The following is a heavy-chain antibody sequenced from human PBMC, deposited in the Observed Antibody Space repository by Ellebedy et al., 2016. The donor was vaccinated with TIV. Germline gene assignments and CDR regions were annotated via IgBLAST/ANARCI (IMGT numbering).Heavy chain of an antibody. J-gene: IGHJ5*02. D-gene: IGHD4-17*01. CDR1: GFSFRSYW. V-gene: IGHV3-7*01. CDR3: ARRGSYGDYAVQVNSWFDT. Sequence: GESLKISCAASGFSFRSYWMSWVRQAPGKGLERVANIYQDGSDQYYVDSVKGRFTISIDNANKSLFLQMNSLRVEDTAVYYCARRGSYGDYAVQVNSWFDTWGQGTLVTVSS. CDR2: IYQDGSDQ.